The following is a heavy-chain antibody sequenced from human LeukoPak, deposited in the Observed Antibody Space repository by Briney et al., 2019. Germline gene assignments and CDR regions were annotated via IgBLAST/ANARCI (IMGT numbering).Heavy chain of an antibody. CDR3: ARDLWSYYTPFDY. D-gene: IGHD1-26*01. Sequence: GGSLRLSCAASGFTFSSYGMHWVRQAPGKGLEWVAVISYDGSNKYYADSVKGRFTISRDNSKNTLYLQMNSLRAEDTAVYYCARDLWSYYTPFDYWGQGTLVTVSS. CDR2: ISYDGSNK. V-gene: IGHV3-30*03. CDR1: GFTFSSYG. J-gene: IGHJ4*02.